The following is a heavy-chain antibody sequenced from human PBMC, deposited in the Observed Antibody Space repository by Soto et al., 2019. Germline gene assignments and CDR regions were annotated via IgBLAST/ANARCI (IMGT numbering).Heavy chain of an antibody. CDR2: IIPIFGTA. Sequence: QVQLVQSGAEVKKPGSSVKVSCKASGGTFSSSAISWVRQAPGQGLEWMGGIIPIFGTANYAQKFQGRVTITADESTSTAYMELSSLRSEDTAVYYCARYSYYDFWSGYPLFDYWGQGTLVTVSS. CDR1: GGTFSSSA. D-gene: IGHD3-3*01. J-gene: IGHJ4*02. V-gene: IGHV1-69*01. CDR3: ARYSYYDFWSGYPLFDY.